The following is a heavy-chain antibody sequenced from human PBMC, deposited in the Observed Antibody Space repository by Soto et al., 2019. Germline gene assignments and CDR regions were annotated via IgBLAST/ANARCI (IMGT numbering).Heavy chain of an antibody. V-gene: IGHV4-59*01. CDR2: IFSSGST. J-gene: IGHJ6*02. CDR3: VRESTAMVTEYYGMDV. Sequence: WIWIRQPPGKGLEWIGYIFSSGSTNYNPSLESRVTISVDTSKNQFSLELRSVTAADTAVYFCVRESTAMVTEYYGMDVWGQGTTVTVSS. D-gene: IGHD5-18*01.